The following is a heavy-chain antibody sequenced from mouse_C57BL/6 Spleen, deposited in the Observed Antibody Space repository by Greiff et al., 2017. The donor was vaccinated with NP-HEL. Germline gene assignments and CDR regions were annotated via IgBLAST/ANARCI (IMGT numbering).Heavy chain of an antibody. Sequence: EVKVVESGEGLVKPGGSLKLSCAASGFTFSSYAMSWVRQTPEKRLEWVAYISSGGDYIYYADTVKGRFTISRDNARNTLYLQMSSLKSEDTAMYYCTRDGYYEGMDYWGQGTSVTVSS. CDR1: GFTFSSYA. CDR2: ISSGGDYI. V-gene: IGHV5-9-1*02. J-gene: IGHJ4*01. D-gene: IGHD2-3*01. CDR3: TRDGYYEGMDY.